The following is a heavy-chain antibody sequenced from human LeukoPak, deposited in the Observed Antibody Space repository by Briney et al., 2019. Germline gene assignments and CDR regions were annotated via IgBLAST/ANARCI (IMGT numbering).Heavy chain of an antibody. CDR1: GFTFSDYY. D-gene: IGHD6-6*01. Sequence: PGGSLRLSCAASGFTFSDYYMSWIRQAPGKGLEWVSYISSSGSTIYYADSVKGRFTISRDNAKNSLYLQMNSLRAEDTAVYYCARYQYSSSSDFDYWGQGTLVTVSS. CDR3: ARYQYSSSSDFDY. CDR2: ISSSGSTI. V-gene: IGHV3-11*04. J-gene: IGHJ4*02.